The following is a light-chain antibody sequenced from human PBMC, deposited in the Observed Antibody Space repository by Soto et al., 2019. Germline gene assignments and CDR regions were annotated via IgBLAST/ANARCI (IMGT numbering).Light chain of an antibody. Sequence: EIVMTQSRATLSVSPGERATLSCGASQSVSSNLAWYQQKPGQAPRLLIYGASTRATGIPARFSGSGSGKEFTLTISGLQSEDFAVYYCHQYNNWPRTFGKGTKVDIK. CDR1: QSVSSN. CDR3: HQYNNWPRT. J-gene: IGKJ1*01. V-gene: IGKV3-15*01. CDR2: GAS.